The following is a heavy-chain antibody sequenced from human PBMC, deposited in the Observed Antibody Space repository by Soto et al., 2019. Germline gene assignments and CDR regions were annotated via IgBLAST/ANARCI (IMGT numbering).Heavy chain of an antibody. CDR2: IIPIFGTA. V-gene: IGHV1-69*13. CDR1: GVTFSSYA. Sequence: ASVKVSCKASGVTFSSYAISWVRQAPGQGLEWMGGIIPIFGTANYAQKFQGRVTITADESTSTAYMELSSLRSEDTAVYYCATTWDYYGSGSYSLYYFDYWGQGTLVTVSS. CDR3: ATTWDYYGSGSYSLYYFDY. D-gene: IGHD3-10*01. J-gene: IGHJ4*02.